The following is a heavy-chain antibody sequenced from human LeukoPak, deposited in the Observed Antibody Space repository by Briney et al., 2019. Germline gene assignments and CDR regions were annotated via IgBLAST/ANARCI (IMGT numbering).Heavy chain of an antibody. CDR2: ISGRGGDT. CDR3: ASQRRDYIYDAFDF. CDR1: GFTFSGYA. Sequence: GGSLRLSCAASGFTFSGYAMTWVRQAPGKGLQWVSTISGRGGDTSSAASVKGRFTISRANSKNTLYLQMNSLRVEDTAVYYCASQRRDYIYDAFDFWGRGTMVTVSS. D-gene: IGHD2-21*01. V-gene: IGHV3-23*01. J-gene: IGHJ3*01.